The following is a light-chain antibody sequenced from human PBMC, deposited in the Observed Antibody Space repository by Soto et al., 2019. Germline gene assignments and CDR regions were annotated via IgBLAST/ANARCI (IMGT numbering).Light chain of an antibody. CDR2: GAS. CDR1: QSVSSN. Sequence: EIVMTQSPATLSVSPGERVTLSCRASQSVSSNLAWYQQKPGQAPRLLISGASTRATGIPARFSGSGSGTEFTLTISSLQYEDFAVYYCQQYNNWPRGTFGQGTKLEIK. CDR3: QQYNNWPRGT. J-gene: IGKJ2*02. V-gene: IGKV3-15*01.